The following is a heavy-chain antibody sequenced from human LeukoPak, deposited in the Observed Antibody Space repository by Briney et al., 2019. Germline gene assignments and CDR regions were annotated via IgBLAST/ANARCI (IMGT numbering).Heavy chain of an antibody. CDR2: INSDGSST. Sequence: GGSLRLSCAASGFTFSSYWMHWVRRAPGKGLVWVSRINSDGSSTTYADSVKGRFSISRDNAKSTLYLQMNSLRAEDTAVYYCARVEPIRLLVDYWGQGTLVTVSS. CDR1: GFTFSSYW. D-gene: IGHD3-3*01. V-gene: IGHV3-74*01. J-gene: IGHJ4*02. CDR3: ARVEPIRLLVDY.